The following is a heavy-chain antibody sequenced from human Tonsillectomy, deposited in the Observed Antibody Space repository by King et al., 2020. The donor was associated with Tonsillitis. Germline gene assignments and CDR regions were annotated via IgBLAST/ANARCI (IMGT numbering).Heavy chain of an antibody. CDR2: IYHSGTT. J-gene: IGHJ4*02. D-gene: IGHD2-15*01. CDR3: AREVGGFIDY. Sequence: QLQESGSGLVKPSQTLSLTCAVSGGSINSGGYSWSWIRQPPGKGLEWIGDIYHSGTTYYNPSLKSRVTISIDRSKSQFSLSLSSVTAADTAVYYCAREVGGFIDYWGQGILVTVSS. V-gene: IGHV4-30-2*01. CDR1: GGSINSGGYS.